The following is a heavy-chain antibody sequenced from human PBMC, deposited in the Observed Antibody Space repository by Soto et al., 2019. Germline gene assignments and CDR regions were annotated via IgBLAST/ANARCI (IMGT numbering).Heavy chain of an antibody. Sequence: QVQLVESGGRVVQPGRSLRLSCAASGFTFSSYGMHWVRQAPGKGLEWVAVISYDGSNKYYADSVKGRFTISRDNSKNTLYLQMNSLRAEDTAVYYCANPQRFGGRMNYYYYGMDVWGQGTTVTVSS. D-gene: IGHD3-10*01. V-gene: IGHV3-30*18. CDR2: ISYDGSNK. J-gene: IGHJ6*02. CDR3: ANPQRFGGRMNYYYYGMDV. CDR1: GFTFSSYG.